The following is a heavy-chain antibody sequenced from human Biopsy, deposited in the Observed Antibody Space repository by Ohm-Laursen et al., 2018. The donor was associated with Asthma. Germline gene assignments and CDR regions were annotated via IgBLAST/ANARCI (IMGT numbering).Heavy chain of an antibody. Sequence: SQTLFLTRTVSGGYPPGPYWNWIRPPPRKGLEGIGEIDQSGYTNYNPSLKSRVTISADTSKNQFHLNLSSVTAADTAVYFCARAAITGIRGWFDPWGQGTQVTVSS. J-gene: IGHJ5*02. CDR1: GGYPPGPY. D-gene: IGHD1-20*01. V-gene: IGHV4-34*01. CDR3: ARAAITGIRGWFDP. CDR2: IDQSGYT.